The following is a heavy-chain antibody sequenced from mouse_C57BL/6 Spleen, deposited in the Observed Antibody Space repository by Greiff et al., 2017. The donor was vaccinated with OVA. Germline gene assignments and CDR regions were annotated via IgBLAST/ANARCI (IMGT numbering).Heavy chain of an antibody. CDR2: IYPGDGDT. V-gene: IGHV1-82*01. CDR3: ARSIYYDYDGYFDV. Sequence: QVQLQQSGPELVKPGASVKISCQASGYAFSSSWMNWVKQRPGKGLEWIGRIYPGDGDTNYNGKFKGKATLTANKSSSTAYMQLSSLTSEDSAVYFCARSIYYDYDGYFDVWGTGTTVTVSS. D-gene: IGHD2-4*01. J-gene: IGHJ1*03. CDR1: GYAFSSSW.